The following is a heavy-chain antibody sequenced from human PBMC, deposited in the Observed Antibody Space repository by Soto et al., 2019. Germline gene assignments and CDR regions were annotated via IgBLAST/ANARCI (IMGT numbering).Heavy chain of an antibody. J-gene: IGHJ5*02. V-gene: IGHV1-69*01. CDR3: ARVGQPMRYSSHGRFDP. D-gene: IGHD6-13*01. CDR2: IIPIFGTA. Sequence: QVQLVQSGAEVKKPGSSVKVSCKASGGTFSSYAISWVRQAPGQGLEWMGGIIPIFGTANYAQKFQGRVTITADESTSTAYMELSSLRSEDTAVYYGARVGQPMRYSSHGRFDPWGQGTLVTVAS. CDR1: GGTFSSYA.